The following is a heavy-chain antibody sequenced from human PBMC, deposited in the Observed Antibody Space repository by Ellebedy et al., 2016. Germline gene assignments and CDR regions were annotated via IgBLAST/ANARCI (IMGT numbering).Heavy chain of an antibody. CDR3: AREEELPLRRGYYYYGMDV. CDR2: MNPNSGNT. CDR1: GYTFTTYD. Sequence: ASVKVSCKASGYTFTTYDINWVRQAPGQGLEWMGWMNPNSGNTAYAQKFQGRVTMTRNTSESTAYMELSSLRSEDTAVYYCAREEELPLRRGYYYYGMDVWGQGTTVTVSS. J-gene: IGHJ6*02. D-gene: IGHD3-16*01. V-gene: IGHV1-8*01.